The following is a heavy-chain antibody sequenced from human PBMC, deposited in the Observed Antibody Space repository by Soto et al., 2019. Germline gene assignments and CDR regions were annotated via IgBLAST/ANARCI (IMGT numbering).Heavy chain of an antibody. CDR1: GGSISSGGYY. CDR2: IYYSGST. J-gene: IGHJ4*02. CDR3: VRDVGGGELLDY. Sequence: SATLSLTCTVSGGSISSGGYYWSWIRQHPGEGLEWIGYIYYSGSTYYNPSLKSRVTISVDTSKNQFSLKLSSVTPEDTAVYYCVRDVGGGELLDYWGQGTLVTVSS. V-gene: IGHV4-31*03. D-gene: IGHD1-26*01.